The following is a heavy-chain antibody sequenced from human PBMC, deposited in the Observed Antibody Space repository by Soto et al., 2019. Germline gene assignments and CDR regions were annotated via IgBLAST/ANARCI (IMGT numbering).Heavy chain of an antibody. J-gene: IGHJ4*02. CDR3: ARDRLRGYDSSGFYS. CDR2: INPSDGNR. V-gene: IGHV1-18*01. D-gene: IGHD3-22*01. CDR1: GYTFTSYD. Sequence: GASVKVSCKASGYTFTSYDINWVRQATGQGLEWTGWINPSDGNRNFAQKFEDRVTMTTATSTNTVFLELRSLKSDDTAIYYCARDRLRGYDSSGFYSWGQGTLVTVSS.